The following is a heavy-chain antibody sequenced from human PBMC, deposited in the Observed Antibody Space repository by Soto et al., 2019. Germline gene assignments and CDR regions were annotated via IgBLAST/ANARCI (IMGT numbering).Heavy chain of an antibody. V-gene: IGHV4-59*08. J-gene: IGHJ5*02. Sequence: SETLSLTCTVSGGSISSYYWSWIRQPPGKGLEWIGYIYYSGSTNYNPSLKSRVTISVDTSKNQFSLKLSSVTAADTAVYYCARHPQGVVVPWFDPWGQGTLVTVSS. CDR3: ARHPQGVVVPWFDP. D-gene: IGHD2-2*01. CDR1: GGSISSYY. CDR2: IYYSGST.